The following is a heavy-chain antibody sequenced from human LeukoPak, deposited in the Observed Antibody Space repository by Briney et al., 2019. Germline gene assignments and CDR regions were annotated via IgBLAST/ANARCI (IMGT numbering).Heavy chain of an antibody. Sequence: SETLSLTCAVYGGSFSGYYWSWIRQPPGKGLEWIGEINHSGSTNYNPSLKSRVTISVDTSKNQFSLKLSSVTAADTAVYYCARGYYYDSSGYYYQDSVAFDIWGQGTMVTVSS. CDR3: ARGYYYDSSGYYYQDSVAFDI. CDR2: INHSGST. J-gene: IGHJ3*02. D-gene: IGHD3-22*01. V-gene: IGHV4-34*01. CDR1: GGSFSGYY.